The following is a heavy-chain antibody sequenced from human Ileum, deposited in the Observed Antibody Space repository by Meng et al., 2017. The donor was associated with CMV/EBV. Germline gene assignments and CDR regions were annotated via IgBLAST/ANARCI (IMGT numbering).Heavy chain of an antibody. CDR2: ISYSGST. V-gene: IGHV4-59*01. D-gene: IGHD3-10*01. Sequence: QVQRRESGAGLVKPSQTLSLTCSVSGVSISNYYWSWIRQPPGKGLEWIGFISYSGSTSYNPSLESRVTISLDTSKNQFSLKLTSVTAADTAVYYCARGTGAVRDVDYWGQGTLVTVSS. CDR1: GVSISNYY. J-gene: IGHJ4*02. CDR3: ARGTGAVRDVDY.